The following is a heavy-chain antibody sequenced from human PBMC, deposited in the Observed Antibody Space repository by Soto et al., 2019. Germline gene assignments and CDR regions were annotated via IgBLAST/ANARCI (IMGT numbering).Heavy chain of an antibody. CDR3: ASGVGYYYDSSGYYN. CDR1: GYTFTSYG. D-gene: IGHD3-22*01. CDR2: ISAYNGNT. J-gene: IGHJ4*02. Sequence: ASVKVSCKASGYTFTSYGISWVRQAPGQGLEWMGWISAYNGNTNYAQKLQGRVTMTTDTSTSTAYMELRSLRSDDTAVYYCASGVGYYYDSSGYYNWGQGNLVTVSS. V-gene: IGHV1-18*01.